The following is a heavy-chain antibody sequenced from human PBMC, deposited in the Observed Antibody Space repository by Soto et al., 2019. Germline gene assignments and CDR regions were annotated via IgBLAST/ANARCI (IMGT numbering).Heavy chain of an antibody. CDR3: ASPRSGYYINAEYFQH. Sequence: SVKVSCKASGGTFSSYAISWVRQAPGQGLEWMGGIIPIFGTANYAQKFQGRVTITADESTSTAYMELSSLRSEDTAVYYCASPRSGYYINAEYFQHWGQGTLVTVSS. J-gene: IGHJ1*01. CDR2: IIPIFGTA. V-gene: IGHV1-69*13. D-gene: IGHD3-3*01. CDR1: GGTFSSYA.